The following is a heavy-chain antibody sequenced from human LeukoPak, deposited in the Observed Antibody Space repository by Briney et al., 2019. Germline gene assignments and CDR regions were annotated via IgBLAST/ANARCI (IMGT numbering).Heavy chain of an antibody. J-gene: IGHJ4*02. CDR3: ARQTFGALYFDS. CDR1: GGSISRGSYY. Sequence: SETLSLTCVVSGGSISRGSYYWNWIRQPAGKGLEWMGRIYNSGSTNYNPSLKSRVTISADMSRNQLSLQLTSVTAADTAMYYCARQTFGALYFDSWGQGALVIVSS. D-gene: IGHD3-10*01. V-gene: IGHV4-61*02. CDR2: IYNSGST.